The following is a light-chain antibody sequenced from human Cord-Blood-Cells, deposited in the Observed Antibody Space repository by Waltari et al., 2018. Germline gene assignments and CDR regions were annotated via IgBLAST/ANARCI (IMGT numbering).Light chain of an antibody. V-gene: IGLV3-21*03. Sequence: SYVLTQPPSVSVAPGKTARITRGGNNLGSKSVHLYQQKPGQAPVLVVYDDSDRPSGIPERFSGSNSGNTATLTISRVEAGDEDDYYCQVWDSSSDHRVFGGGTKLTVL. J-gene: IGLJ3*02. CDR2: DDS. CDR3: QVWDSSSDHRV. CDR1: NLGSKS.